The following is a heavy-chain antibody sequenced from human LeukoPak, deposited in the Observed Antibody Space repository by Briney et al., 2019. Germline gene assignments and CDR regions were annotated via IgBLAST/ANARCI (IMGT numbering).Heavy chain of an antibody. CDR3: ARDQGGGSAFDI. CDR2: INPNSGGT. V-gene: IGHV1-2*02. J-gene: IGHJ3*02. Sequence: EASVKVSYRASGYTFTGYYMHWVRQAPGQGLEWMGWINPNSGGTNYAQKFQGRVTMTRDTSISTAYMELSRLRSDDTAVYYCARDQGGGSAFDIGGQGTMVTVSS. CDR1: GYTFTGYY. D-gene: IGHD1-26*01.